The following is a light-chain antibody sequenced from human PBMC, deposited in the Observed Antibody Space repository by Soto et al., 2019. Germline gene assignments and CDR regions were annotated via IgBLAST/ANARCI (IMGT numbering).Light chain of an antibody. Sequence: ERVVSKSSATLSVSPGEKSSLSCIASQSVRSNLAWYQQTPGQSPRLLIYGASTRATGIPARFSGSGSWTQFTLPISSQQCGDFTPSYWQCYTTWPTPWTLGRGTKVDIK. CDR2: GAS. CDR3: QCYTTWPTPWT. J-gene: IGKJ1*01. CDR1: QSVRSN. V-gene: IGKV3-15*01.